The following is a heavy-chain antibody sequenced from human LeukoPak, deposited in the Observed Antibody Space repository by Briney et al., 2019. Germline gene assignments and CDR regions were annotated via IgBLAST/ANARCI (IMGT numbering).Heavy chain of an antibody. D-gene: IGHD4-17*01. Sequence: ASVKVSCKVSGYTLTELSMHWVRQAPGKGLEWMGGFDPEDGETIYAQKFQGRVTMTEHTSTDTAYMELSSLRSEDTAVYYCATVNGDYVGGYYYYYGMDVWGQGTTVTVSS. CDR1: GYTLTELS. V-gene: IGHV1-24*01. CDR3: ATVNGDYVGGYYYYYGMDV. J-gene: IGHJ6*02. CDR2: FDPEDGET.